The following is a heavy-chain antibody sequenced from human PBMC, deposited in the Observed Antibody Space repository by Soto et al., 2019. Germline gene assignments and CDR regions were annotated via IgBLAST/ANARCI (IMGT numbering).Heavy chain of an antibody. CDR2: IIPIFDTA. Sequence: SVKVSCKASGGTFSSYAISWVRQAPGQGLEWMGGIIPIFDTANYAQNLQGRVIMTADTSTNTAYMELRSLRSDDTAIYYCTREGSAPYYYYGMDAWGQGTTVTVSS. CDR3: TREGSAPYYYYGMDA. D-gene: IGHD3-10*01. J-gene: IGHJ6*02. V-gene: IGHV1-69*06. CDR1: GGTFSSYA.